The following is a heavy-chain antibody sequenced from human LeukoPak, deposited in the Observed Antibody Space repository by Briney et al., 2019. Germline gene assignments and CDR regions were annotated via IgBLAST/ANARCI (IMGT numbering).Heavy chain of an antibody. CDR1: GYTITIYG. CDR3: ARTTHRGADAFDI. J-gene: IGHJ3*02. V-gene: IGHV1-18*01. D-gene: IGHD3-10*01. CDR2: ISPYNGNT. Sequence: ASVKVSCKASGYTITIYGISWVRQAPGQGLEWMGWISPYNGNTNYAQKFQGRVTMTTDTSTSTAYMELRSLRSDDTAVYYCARTTHRGADAFDIWGQGTLVTVSS.